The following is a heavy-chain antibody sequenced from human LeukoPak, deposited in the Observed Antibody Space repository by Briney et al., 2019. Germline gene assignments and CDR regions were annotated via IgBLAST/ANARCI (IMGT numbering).Heavy chain of an antibody. CDR1: GFTFSSYS. V-gene: IGHV3-48*04. CDR3: ATILNWDDAFDI. D-gene: IGHD1-1*01. CDR2: ISSSSSTI. J-gene: IGHJ3*02. Sequence: GGSLRLPCAASGFTFSSYSMNWVRQAPGKGLEWVSYISSSSSTIYYADSVKGRFTISRDNAKNSLYLQMNSLRAEDTAVYYCATILNWDDAFDIWGQGTMVTVSS.